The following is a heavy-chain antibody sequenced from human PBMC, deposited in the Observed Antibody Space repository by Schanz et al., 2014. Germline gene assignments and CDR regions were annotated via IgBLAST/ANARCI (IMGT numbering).Heavy chain of an antibody. J-gene: IGHJ5*02. V-gene: IGHV3-15*01. CDR3: TTVDCSSPSCPP. CDR1: GFTFRGHA. D-gene: IGHD2-2*01. Sequence: VQLVESGGGVVQPGRSLRLSCAASGFTFRGHAMHWVRQAPGKGLEWVGRIRSKADGGTTDYAAPVKGRFTISRDDSKNTLFLQINSLKTEDTAVYYCTTVDCSSPSCPPWGQGTLVTVSS. CDR2: IRSKADGGTT.